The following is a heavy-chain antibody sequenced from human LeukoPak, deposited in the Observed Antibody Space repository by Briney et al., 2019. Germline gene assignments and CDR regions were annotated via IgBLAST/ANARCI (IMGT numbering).Heavy chain of an antibody. CDR1: GFTFTTYY. Sequence: GASVKVSCKTSGFTFTTYYIHWVRQAPGQGLEWMGMINPSGGTAGYAQKFQGRLTMTRDTSTSTVYMDLSSLRSEDTAVYYCARRGYHYDSGDYYYWFDPWGRGTLVTVSS. CDR2: INPSGGTA. V-gene: IGHV1-46*01. CDR3: ARRGYHYDSGDYYYWFDP. D-gene: IGHD3-22*01. J-gene: IGHJ5*02.